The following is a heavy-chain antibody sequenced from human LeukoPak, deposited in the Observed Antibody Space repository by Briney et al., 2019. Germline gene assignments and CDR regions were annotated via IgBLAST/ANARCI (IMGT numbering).Heavy chain of an antibody. V-gene: IGHV3-66*01. CDR1: EFSVGSNY. D-gene: IGHD6-13*01. Sequence: PGGSLRLSCAASEFSVGSNYMTWVRQAPGKGLEWVSLIYSGGSTYYADSVKGRFTISRDNSKNTLYLQMNSLRAEDTAVYYCARDYGSSWYYFDYWGQGILVTVSS. J-gene: IGHJ4*02. CDR3: ARDYGSSWYYFDY. CDR2: IYSGGST.